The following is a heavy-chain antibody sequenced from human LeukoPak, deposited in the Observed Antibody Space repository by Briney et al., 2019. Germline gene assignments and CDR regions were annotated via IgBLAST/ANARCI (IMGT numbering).Heavy chain of an antibody. V-gene: IGHV4-59*07. D-gene: IGHD6-19*01. CDR1: VASISSYY. CDR3: ARAGGWHFDY. CDR2: IVYTVSS. Sequence: SDTLPLTCTVSVASISSYYWSWIRQPPGKGLGLNGYIVYTVSSNYNPSLKSRVTISVDTSNNQFSLKLSSVTAADTAVYYCARAGGWHFDYWGQGTLVTVSS. J-gene: IGHJ4*02.